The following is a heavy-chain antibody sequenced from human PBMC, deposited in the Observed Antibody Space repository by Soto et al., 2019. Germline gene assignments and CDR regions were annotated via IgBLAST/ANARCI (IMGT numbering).Heavy chain of an antibody. D-gene: IGHD6-13*01. Sequence: GASVKVSCKASGYTFTSYDINWVRQAPGQGLEWVGWMNTNSDDTRSAQKLRGRLTLTRDKSMRAVYMKLSNLRPDDSAVYYCAREWSAAGHFYGMDVWGQGTTVTAP. CDR3: AREWSAAGHFYGMDV. CDR2: MNTNSDDT. CDR1: GYTFTSYD. J-gene: IGHJ6*02. V-gene: IGHV1-8*01.